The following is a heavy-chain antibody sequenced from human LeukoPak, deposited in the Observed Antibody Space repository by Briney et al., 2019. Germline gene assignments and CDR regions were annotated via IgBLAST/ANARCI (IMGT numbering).Heavy chain of an antibody. CDR2: IYNGDTP. D-gene: IGHD5/OR15-5a*01. CDR3: ARERVSSPYLDS. Sequence: PGGSLRLSCAGSGFSVSGGYMSWVRQAPGKGLEWVSIIYNGDTPHYADSVRGRFTLSRDSSKNAVFLQMNSLRAEDTAVYFCARERVSSPYLDSWGQGTLVIVSS. J-gene: IGHJ4*02. V-gene: IGHV3-53*01. CDR1: GFSVSGGY.